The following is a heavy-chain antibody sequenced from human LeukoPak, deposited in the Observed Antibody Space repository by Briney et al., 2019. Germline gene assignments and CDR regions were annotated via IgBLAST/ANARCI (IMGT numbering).Heavy chain of an antibody. CDR3: ASLGWNDVGA. Sequence: SETLSLTCTVSGGSISSYYWSWIRQPPGKGLEWIGYIYYSGSTNYNPSLKSRVTISVDTSKNQFSLKLSSVTAADTAVYYCASLGWNDVGAWGQGTLVTVSS. CDR2: IYYSGST. D-gene: IGHD1-1*01. V-gene: IGHV4-59*01. CDR1: GGSISSYY. J-gene: IGHJ5*02.